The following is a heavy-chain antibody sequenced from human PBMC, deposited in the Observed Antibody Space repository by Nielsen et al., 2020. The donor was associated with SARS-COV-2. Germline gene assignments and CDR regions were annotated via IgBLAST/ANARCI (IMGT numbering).Heavy chain of an antibody. CDR3: AKGADDILTGYYAYYYYYYMDV. D-gene: IGHD3-9*01. Sequence: VRQMPGKGLEWVANIKKDGSEKYYVDSMKGRITISRDNAKNSLYLQMNSLRAEDTAVYYCAKGADDILTGYYAYYYYYYMDVWGKGTTVTVSS. J-gene: IGHJ6*03. CDR2: IKKDGSEK. V-gene: IGHV3-7*05.